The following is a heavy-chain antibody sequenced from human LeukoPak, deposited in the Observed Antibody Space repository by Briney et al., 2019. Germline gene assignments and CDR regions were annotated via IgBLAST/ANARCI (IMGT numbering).Heavy chain of an antibody. J-gene: IGHJ5*02. CDR2: IRYDGSNK. Sequence: PGGSLRLSCAASGFTFSSNWMSWVRQAPGKGLEWVAFIRYDGSNKYYADSVKGRFTISRDNSKNTLYLQMNSLRAEDTAVYYCARDYGQYNWFDPWGQGTLVTVSS. V-gene: IGHV3-30*02. D-gene: IGHD3-16*01. CDR3: ARDYGQYNWFDP. CDR1: GFTFSSNW.